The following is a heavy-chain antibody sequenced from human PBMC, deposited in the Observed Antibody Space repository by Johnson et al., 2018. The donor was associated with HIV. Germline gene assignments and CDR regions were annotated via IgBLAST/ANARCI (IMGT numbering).Heavy chain of an antibody. V-gene: IGHV3-43D*03. J-gene: IGHJ3*02. CDR3: ARSDSGYDAFDI. D-gene: IGHD5-12*01. CDR1: GFIFSTYG. Sequence: VQLVESGGGVVQPGRSLRLSCAASGFIFSTYGMHWVRQAPGKGLAWVSLISWDGGSTYYADSVKGRFTISRDNSKNSLYLQMNSLGAEDTALYYCARSDSGYDAFDIWGQGTMVTVSS. CDR2: ISWDGGST.